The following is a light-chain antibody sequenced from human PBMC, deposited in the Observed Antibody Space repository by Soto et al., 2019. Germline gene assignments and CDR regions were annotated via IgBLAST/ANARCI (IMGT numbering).Light chain of an antibody. V-gene: IGKV2-28*01. CDR1: QSLLYNNTYNY. Sequence: EIVITQSPLTLPFTPLDPSSISCRSSQSLLYNNTYNYLDWYVQKPGQSPQLLIYFGSNRAPGVPDRFSGSGSGTDFTLKINRVEAEDVGTYYCMQALQSLTFGQGTRLEIK. CDR2: FGS. J-gene: IGKJ5*01. CDR3: MQALQSLT.